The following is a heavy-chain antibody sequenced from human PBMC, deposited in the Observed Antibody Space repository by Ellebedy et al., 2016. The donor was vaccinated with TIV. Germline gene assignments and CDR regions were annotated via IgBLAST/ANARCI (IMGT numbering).Heavy chain of an antibody. J-gene: IGHJ3*02. V-gene: IGHV4-39*02. CDR2: LYYSGST. D-gene: IGHD5-24*01. CDR1: GGSVIRSGYY. CDR3: ATSAAINAFDI. Sequence: SETLSLTXSVSGGSVIRSGYYCTWIRQPPGKGLEWIGSLYYSGSTWYNPSLKSRVTISVDTSKNHFSLRLRSVTAAGTAVYYCATSAAINAFDIWGQGTMVTVSS.